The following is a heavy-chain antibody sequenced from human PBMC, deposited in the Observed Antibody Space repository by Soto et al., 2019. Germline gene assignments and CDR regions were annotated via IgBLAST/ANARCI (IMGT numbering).Heavy chain of an antibody. V-gene: IGHV3-30*03. J-gene: IGHJ4*02. CDR1: GFTFTSYG. D-gene: IGHD5-18*01. Sequence: QAHLVESGGGVVQPGRSLRLSCAASGFTFTSYGMHWVRQAPGTRLEWVAVISYDGGLQHYADSVKGRFTISRDNSKNMVHLQMTSLRAEDTAVYYCVSDRGYGHASVPYSWGQGTLVSVSS. CDR3: VSDRGYGHASVPYS. CDR2: ISYDGGLQ.